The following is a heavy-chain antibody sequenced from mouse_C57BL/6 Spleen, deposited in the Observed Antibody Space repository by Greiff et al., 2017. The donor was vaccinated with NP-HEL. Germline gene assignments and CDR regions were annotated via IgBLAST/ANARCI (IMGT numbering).Heavy chain of an antibody. CDR2: IYPGDGDT. D-gene: IGHD2-2*01. CDR3: ARKRDGYDGFAY. Sequence: VQLQQSGPELVKPGASVKISCKASGYAFSSSWMNWVKQRPGKGLEWIGRIYPGDGDTNYNGKFKGKATLTADKSSSTAYMQLSSLTSEDSAVYFCARKRDGYDGFAYWGQGTLVTVSA. V-gene: IGHV1-82*01. J-gene: IGHJ3*01. CDR1: GYAFSSSW.